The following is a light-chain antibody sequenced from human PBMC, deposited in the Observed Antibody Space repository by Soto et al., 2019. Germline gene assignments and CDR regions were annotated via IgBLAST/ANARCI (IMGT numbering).Light chain of an antibody. Sequence: EIVLTQSPGTLSLSPGERATLSCRSSENLSSMYLAWYQKKPGQPPRLLIYEDFTRAAGVPDRFSGSGSGTDVALTISRLEPEDVAVCYCQQFGISPPYTFGQGTRLEIK. J-gene: IGKJ2*01. CDR1: ENLSSMY. V-gene: IGKV3-20*01. CDR3: QQFGISPPYT. CDR2: EDF.